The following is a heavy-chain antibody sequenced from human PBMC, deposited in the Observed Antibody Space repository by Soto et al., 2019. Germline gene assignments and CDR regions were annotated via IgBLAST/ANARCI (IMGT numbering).Heavy chain of an antibody. CDR2: ILYDGSNQ. Sequence: GGSLRLSCAASGFTFSNYGMSWVRQAPGKGLEWVAVILYDGSNQNYADSVKGRFTISRGNSNNTLYLQMNSLTVEDTALYYCARGKFYHDYWGQGTLVTVSS. D-gene: IGHD2-2*01. J-gene: IGHJ4*02. CDR1: GFTFSNYG. V-gene: IGHV3-30*03. CDR3: ARGKFYHDY.